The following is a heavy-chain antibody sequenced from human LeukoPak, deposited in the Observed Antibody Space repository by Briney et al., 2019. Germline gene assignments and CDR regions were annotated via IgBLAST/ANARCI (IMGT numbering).Heavy chain of an antibody. CDR2: ISAYNGNT. Sequence: ASVKVSCKASGYTFTSYGISRVRQAPGQGLEWMGWISAYNGNTNYAQKLQGRVTMTTDTSTSTAYMELRSLRSDDTAVYYCARDGSGYSYGPKEFDYWGQGTLVTVSS. CDR3: ARDGSGYSYGPKEFDY. CDR1: GYTFTSYG. D-gene: IGHD5-18*01. J-gene: IGHJ4*02. V-gene: IGHV1-18*01.